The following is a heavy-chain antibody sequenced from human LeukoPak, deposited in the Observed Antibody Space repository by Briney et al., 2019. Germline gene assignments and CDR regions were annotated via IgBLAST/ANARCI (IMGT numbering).Heavy chain of an antibody. CDR3: AKAPIAAAFWFDP. D-gene: IGHD6-13*01. Sequence: PGGSLRLSCAASGFTFSSYGMHWVRQAPGKGLEWVAVIWYDGSNKYYADSVKGRFTISRDNSKNTLYLQMNSLRAEDTAVYYCAKAPIAAAFWFDPWGRGTLVTVSS. J-gene: IGHJ5*02. V-gene: IGHV3-33*06. CDR2: IWYDGSNK. CDR1: GFTFSSYG.